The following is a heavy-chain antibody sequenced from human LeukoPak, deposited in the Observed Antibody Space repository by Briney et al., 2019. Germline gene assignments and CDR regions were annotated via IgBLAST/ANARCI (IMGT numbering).Heavy chain of an antibody. CDR1: GFTFSSYG. CDR2: IWYDGSNK. Sequence: PGGSLRLSCAASGFTFSSYGMHWVRQAPGKGLEWVAVIWYDGSNKCYADSVKGRFTISRDNSKNTLYLQMNSLRAEDTAVYYCARSRASSGLLGYWGQGTLVTVSS. J-gene: IGHJ4*02. D-gene: IGHD6-19*01. V-gene: IGHV3-33*01. CDR3: ARSRASSGLLGY.